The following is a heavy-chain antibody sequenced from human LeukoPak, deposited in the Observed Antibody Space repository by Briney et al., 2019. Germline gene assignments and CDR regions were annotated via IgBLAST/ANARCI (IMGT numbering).Heavy chain of an antibody. J-gene: IGHJ4*02. Sequence: GGSLRLSCAASGFTLSSYWMHWVRQAPGKGLVWVSRSKTDGSRTSYADSVKGRFTISRDNAKNTLYLQMNSLRAEDTAAYYCARDPDLSGYSFFDYWGQGTLVTVSS. CDR3: ARDPDLSGYSFFDY. CDR1: GFTLSSYW. CDR2: SKTDGSRT. D-gene: IGHD3-22*01. V-gene: IGHV3-74*01.